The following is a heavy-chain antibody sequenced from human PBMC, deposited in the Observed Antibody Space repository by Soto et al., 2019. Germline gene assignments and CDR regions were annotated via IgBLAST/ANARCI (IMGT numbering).Heavy chain of an antibody. CDR2: VYYSGGA. CDR3: GRVVEGATRHTDLDS. Sequence: KASETLSLTCTVSGVSIHNSHSFWGWIRQPPGKELEFIGTVYYSGGAHYNSSLKSRVTISVDTANNQVSLRMRSLTAADTAVYYCGRVVEGATRHTDLDSWGQGTLVTVSS. CDR1: GVSIHNSHSF. V-gene: IGHV4-39*01. J-gene: IGHJ5*01. D-gene: IGHD2-21*01.